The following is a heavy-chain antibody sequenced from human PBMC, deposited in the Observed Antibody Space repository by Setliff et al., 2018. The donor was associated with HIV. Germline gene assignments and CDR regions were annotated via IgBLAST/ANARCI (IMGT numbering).Heavy chain of an antibody. CDR1: GFTFTDYT. Sequence: PGGSLRLSCAASGFTFTDYTMNWVRQAPGKGLEWVSSISSSSRSKYYADSGKGRFTISRDNAKNSLYLQMNSLTAEDTAVYYCAKGEEELLFYYYYYYMDVWGKGTTVTVSS. CDR2: ISSSSRSK. J-gene: IGHJ6*03. V-gene: IGHV3-21*04. D-gene: IGHD1-26*01. CDR3: AKGEEELLFYYYYYYMDV.